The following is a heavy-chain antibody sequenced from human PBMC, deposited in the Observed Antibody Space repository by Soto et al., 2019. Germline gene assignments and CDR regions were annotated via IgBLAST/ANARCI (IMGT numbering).Heavy chain of an antibody. V-gene: IGHV4-31*03. Sequence: SETLSLTCTVSGVSISSGGYYWSWIRQHPGKGLEWIGNIYYSGRTYYNPSLKSRVILSVDTSKNHFSLTLRSVTAADSAMYYCASVIGGDSECYFDFWGQGALVTVSS. J-gene: IGHJ4*02. D-gene: IGHD2-21*02. CDR1: GVSISSGGYY. CDR3: ASVIGGDSECYFDF. CDR2: IYYSGRT.